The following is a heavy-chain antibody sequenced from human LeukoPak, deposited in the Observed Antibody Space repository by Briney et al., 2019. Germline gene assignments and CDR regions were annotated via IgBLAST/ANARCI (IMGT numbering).Heavy chain of an antibody. J-gene: IGHJ5*02. D-gene: IGHD2-15*01. CDR3: ARQGHIVGGGWFDP. CDR2: IYPGDSDT. CDR1: GYSFSSYW. Sequence: GESLKISCQGSGYSFSSYWIGWVRQMPGKAPEWMGVIYPGDSDTRYRPPFQGQVTMSADKSTNTAYLQWRSLRASDSAMYYCARQGHIVGGGWFDPWRQGTLVTVSS. V-gene: IGHV5-51*01.